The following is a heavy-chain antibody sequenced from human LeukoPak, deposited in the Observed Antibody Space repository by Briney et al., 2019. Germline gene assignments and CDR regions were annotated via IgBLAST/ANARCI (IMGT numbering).Heavy chain of an antibody. J-gene: IGHJ4*02. D-gene: IGHD6-6*01. Sequence: ASVKVSCKASGYTFTTYDINWVRQAPGQGLEWMGWMNPNSGNTGYALKFQGRVTITRHTSLGTAHMELSSLRSEDTAVYYCARGASRSFDIWGQGTLVTVSS. CDR3: ARGASRSFDI. CDR1: GYTFTTYD. CDR2: MNPNSGNT. V-gene: IGHV1-8*03.